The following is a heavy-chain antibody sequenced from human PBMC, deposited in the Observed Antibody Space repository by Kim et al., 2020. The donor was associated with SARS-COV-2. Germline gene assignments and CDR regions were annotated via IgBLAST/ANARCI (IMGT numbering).Heavy chain of an antibody. D-gene: IGHD6-13*01. V-gene: IGHV3-74*01. CDR1: GFTFSSYW. Sequence: GGSLRLSCAASGFTFSSYWMHWVRQAPGKGLVWVSRINTDGSNTIYADSVKGRFTISRDNAKNTLYLQMSSLRAEDTAVYYCARAAADTGNWFDPWGQGTLVTVSS. CDR3: ARAAADTGNWFDP. CDR2: INTDGSNT. J-gene: IGHJ5*02.